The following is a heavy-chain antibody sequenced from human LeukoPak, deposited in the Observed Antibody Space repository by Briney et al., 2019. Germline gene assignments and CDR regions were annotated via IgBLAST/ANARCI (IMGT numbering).Heavy chain of an antibody. CDR1: GGSFSGYY. Sequence: SETLSLTCAVYGGSFSGYYWSWIRQPPGKGLEWIGEINHSGSTNYNPSLKSRVTISVDTSKNQFSLKLSSVTAADTAVYYCARDSEFLGGKRNAFDIWGQGTMVTVSS. CDR2: INHSGST. D-gene: IGHD3-16*01. CDR3: ARDSEFLGGKRNAFDI. V-gene: IGHV4-34*01. J-gene: IGHJ3*02.